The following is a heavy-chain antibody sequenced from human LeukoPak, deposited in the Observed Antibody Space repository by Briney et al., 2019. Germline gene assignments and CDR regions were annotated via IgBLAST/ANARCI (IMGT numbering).Heavy chain of an antibody. CDR1: GGTFSSYA. CDR3: ARAVEGYSSSQEDY. D-gene: IGHD6-13*01. V-gene: IGHV1-69*13. Sequence: ASVKVSCKASGGTFSSYAISWVRQAPGQGLEWMGGIIPIFGTANYAQKFQGRVTITADESTSTAYMELSSLRSEDTAVYYCARAVEGYSSSQEDYWGQGTLVAVSS. J-gene: IGHJ4*02. CDR2: IIPIFGTA.